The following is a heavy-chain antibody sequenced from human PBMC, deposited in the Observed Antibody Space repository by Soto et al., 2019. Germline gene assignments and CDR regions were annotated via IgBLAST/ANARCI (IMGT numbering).Heavy chain of an antibody. J-gene: IGHJ4*02. Sequence: PGGSLRLSCSASGFIFGAYAMAWVRQAPGKGLEWVSGISDTVDTTYYADSVKGRFTISRDKSKNTLYLQMHSLRAEDTAVYCCAKGLYDNAPYYYANWGQGTLVTVSS. CDR2: ISDTVDTT. CDR1: GFIFGAYA. CDR3: AKGLYDNAPYYYAN. V-gene: IGHV3-23*01. D-gene: IGHD3-10*01.